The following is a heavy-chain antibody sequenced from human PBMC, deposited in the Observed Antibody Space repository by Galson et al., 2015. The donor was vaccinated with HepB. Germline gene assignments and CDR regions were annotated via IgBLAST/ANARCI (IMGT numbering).Heavy chain of an antibody. J-gene: IGHJ5*02. CDR3: ARGRQLDP. CDR1: GFTFSNYA. Sequence: SLRLPCAASGFTFSNYAMSWVRQAPGKGLEWVSVISGSGDDTHYTDSVKGRFIISRDNSKNTLNLQMDSLRAEDTAVYYCARGRQLDPWGQGTLVTVSS. D-gene: IGHD3-16*01. V-gene: IGHV3-23*01. CDR2: ISGSGDDT.